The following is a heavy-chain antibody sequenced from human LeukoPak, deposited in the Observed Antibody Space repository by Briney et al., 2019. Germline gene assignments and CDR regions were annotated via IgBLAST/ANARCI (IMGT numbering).Heavy chain of an antibody. J-gene: IGHJ4*02. CDR1: GFTFSSYA. D-gene: IGHD6-6*01. CDR2: ISGSGGST. Sequence: PGGSLRLSCSASGFTFSSYARSWVRQSPGKGLEWVSAISGSGGSTYYADSVKGRFTISRDNSKKTLYLQMNSLRAEDTAVYYCAKVTYSSSSKFDYWGQGTLVTVSS. V-gene: IGHV3-23*01. CDR3: AKVTYSSSSKFDY.